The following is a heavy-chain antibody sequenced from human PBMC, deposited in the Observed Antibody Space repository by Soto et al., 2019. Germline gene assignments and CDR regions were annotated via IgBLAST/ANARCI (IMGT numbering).Heavy chain of an antibody. V-gene: IGHV3-21*01. J-gene: IGHJ6*02. CDR2: ISSSSYI. CDR1: GFTFSSYS. Sequence: AGSLRLSCAASGFTFSSYSMNWVRQAPGKGLEWVSSISSSSYIYYADSVKGRFTISRDNAKNSLYLQMNSLRAEDTAVYYCARDKDVYDSSGYYYYYYYGMDVWGQGTTVTVSS. CDR3: ARDKDVYDSSGYYYYYYYGMDV. D-gene: IGHD3-22*01.